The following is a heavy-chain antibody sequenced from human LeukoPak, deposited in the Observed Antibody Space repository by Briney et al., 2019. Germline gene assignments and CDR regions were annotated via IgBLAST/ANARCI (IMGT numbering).Heavy chain of an antibody. V-gene: IGHV3-9*03. CDR2: IIWNSGSV. CDR3: AKGSCYSFGYWYFDL. D-gene: IGHD2/OR15-2a*01. J-gene: IGHJ2*01. Sequence: GGSLRLSCAASGFTFDDYAMHWVRQAPGKGLEWVSRIIWNSGSVGYADSVKGRFTISRDNAKNSLYLQMNSLRAEHMALYFCAKGSCYSFGYWYFDLWGRGTLVTVSS. CDR1: GFTFDDYA.